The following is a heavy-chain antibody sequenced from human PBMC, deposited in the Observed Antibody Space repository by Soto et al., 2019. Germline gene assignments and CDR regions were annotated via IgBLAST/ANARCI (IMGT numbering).Heavy chain of an antibody. CDR2: ISWNSGSI. Sequence: EVQLVESGGGLVQPGRSLRLSCAASGFTFDDYAMHWVRQAPGKGLEWVSGISWNSGSIGYADSVKGRFTISRDNAKNSLYLQMSSLRAEDTALYYCAKDYSSSWYGGSWFDPWGQGTLVTVSS. CDR3: AKDYSSSWYGGSWFDP. D-gene: IGHD6-13*01. CDR1: GFTFDDYA. V-gene: IGHV3-9*01. J-gene: IGHJ5*02.